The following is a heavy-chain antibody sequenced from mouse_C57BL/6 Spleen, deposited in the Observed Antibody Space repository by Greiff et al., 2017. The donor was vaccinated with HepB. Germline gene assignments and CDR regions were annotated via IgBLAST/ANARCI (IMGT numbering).Heavy chain of an antibody. CDR2: IYPRDGST. J-gene: IGHJ1*03. D-gene: IGHD1-1*01. Sequence: VQLQESDAELVKPGASVKISCKVSGYTFTDHTIHWMKQRPEQGLEWIGYIYPRDGSTKYNEKFKGKATLTADKSSSTAYMQLNSLTSEDSAVYFCARRGYYGSSPLYWYFDVWGTGTTVTVSS. CDR3: ARRGYYGSSPLYWYFDV. V-gene: IGHV1-78*01. CDR1: GYTFTDHT.